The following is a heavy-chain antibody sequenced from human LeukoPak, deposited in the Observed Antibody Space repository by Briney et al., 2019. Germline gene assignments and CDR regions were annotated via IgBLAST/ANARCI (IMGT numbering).Heavy chain of an antibody. Sequence: TGESLKISCKGSGYSFTSYWIGWVRQMPGKGLEWMGIIYPGDSDTRFSPSFQGQVTISADKSISTAYLQWSSLKASDTAMYYCARRGYHCGSGSYYIDAFDIWGQGTMVTVSS. D-gene: IGHD3-10*01. V-gene: IGHV5-51*01. CDR1: GYSFTSYW. J-gene: IGHJ3*02. CDR3: ARRGYHCGSGSYYIDAFDI. CDR2: IYPGDSDT.